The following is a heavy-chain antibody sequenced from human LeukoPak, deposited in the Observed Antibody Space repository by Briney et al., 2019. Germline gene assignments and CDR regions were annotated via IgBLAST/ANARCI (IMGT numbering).Heavy chain of an antibody. J-gene: IGHJ3*02. V-gene: IGHV4-59*01. CDR2: VDHSGNT. Sequence: ETLSHTCTVSGGSINNFFWNWVRQSPGKGLEWIGYVDHSGNTKYNPSLWGRVTMFVDTSNNQFSLRLTSLTAADTAVYYCARVPWKFEPFDIWGQGTKVTVSS. CDR3: ARVPWKFEPFDI. CDR1: GGSINNFF. D-gene: IGHD1-1*01.